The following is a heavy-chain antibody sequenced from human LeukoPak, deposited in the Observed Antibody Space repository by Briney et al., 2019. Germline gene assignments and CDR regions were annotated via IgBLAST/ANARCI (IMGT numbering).Heavy chain of an antibody. Sequence: SETLSLTCTVSGGSISSSSYYWGWIRQPPGKGLEWIGSIYYSGSTYYNPSLKSRVAISVDTSKNQFSLKLSSVTAADTAVYYCARSFWARAVDYWGQGTLVTVSS. CDR1: GGSISSSSYY. D-gene: IGHD3-16*01. V-gene: IGHV4-39*07. J-gene: IGHJ4*02. CDR3: ARSFWARAVDY. CDR2: IYYSGST.